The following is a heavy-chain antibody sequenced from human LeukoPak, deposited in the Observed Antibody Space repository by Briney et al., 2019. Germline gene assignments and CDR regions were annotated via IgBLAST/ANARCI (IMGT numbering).Heavy chain of an antibody. Sequence: ASVTVSCTASGYTFTSYGISWVRQAPGQGLEWMGIINPSGGSTSYAQKFQGRVTMTRDTSTSTVYMELSSLRSEDTAVYYCARGSIVLMGGANFDYWGQGTLVTVSS. CDR2: INPSGGST. CDR3: ARGSIVLMGGANFDY. J-gene: IGHJ4*02. CDR1: GYTFTSYG. D-gene: IGHD2-8*01. V-gene: IGHV1-46*01.